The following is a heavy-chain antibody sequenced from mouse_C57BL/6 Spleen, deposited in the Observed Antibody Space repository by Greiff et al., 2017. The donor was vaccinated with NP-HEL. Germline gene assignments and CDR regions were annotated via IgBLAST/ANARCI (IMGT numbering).Heavy chain of an antibody. D-gene: IGHD2-3*01. Sequence: VQLQQSGPELVKPGASVKIPCKASGYTFTDYNMDWVKQSHGKSLEWIGDINPNNGGTIYNQKFKGKATLTVDKSSSTAYMELRSLTSEDTAVYYCAREYDGYYFFDYWGQGTTLTVSS. J-gene: IGHJ2*01. V-gene: IGHV1-18*01. CDR2: INPNNGGT. CDR3: AREYDGYYFFDY. CDR1: GYTFTDYN.